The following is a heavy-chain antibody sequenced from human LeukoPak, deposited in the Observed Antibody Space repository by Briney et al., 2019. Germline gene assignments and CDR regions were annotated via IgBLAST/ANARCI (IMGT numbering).Heavy chain of an antibody. CDR1: GGSISSGGYY. Sequence: SQTLSLTCTVSGGSISSGGYYWSWIRQHPGKGLEWIGYIYYSGSTYYNPSLKSRVTISVDTSKNQFSLKLSSVTAADTAVYYCARLALPAAHNWFDPWGQGTRVTVSS. D-gene: IGHD2-2*01. V-gene: IGHV4-31*03. CDR3: ARLALPAAHNWFDP. J-gene: IGHJ5*02. CDR2: IYYSGST.